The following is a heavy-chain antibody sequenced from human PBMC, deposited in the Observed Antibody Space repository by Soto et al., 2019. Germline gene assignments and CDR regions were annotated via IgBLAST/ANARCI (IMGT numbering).Heavy chain of an antibody. J-gene: IGHJ4*02. Sequence: EVQLLESGGGLVQPGGSLRLSCAASGFSLSTYGVTWVRQAPGKGLEWVSGFSGGSGTTHYADSVKGRFSITRDNSKNPANLKMNSRRAENTAIYYCAKGNGYGDYWGKGILVTVS. CDR2: FSGGSGTT. CDR3: AKGNGYGDY. V-gene: IGHV3-23*01. D-gene: IGHD5-12*01. CDR1: GFSLSTYG.